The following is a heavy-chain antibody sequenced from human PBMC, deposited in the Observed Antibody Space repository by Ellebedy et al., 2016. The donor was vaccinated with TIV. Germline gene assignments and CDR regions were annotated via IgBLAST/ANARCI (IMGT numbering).Heavy chain of an antibody. CDR2: IYYSGST. Sequence: SETLSLXXTVSGGSVSSGSYYWSWIRQPPGKGLEWIGYIYYSGSTNYNPSLKSRVTISVDTSKNQFSLKLSSVTAADTAVYYCARDLTPYYMDVWGKGTTVTVSS. CDR3: ARDLTPYYMDV. V-gene: IGHV4-61*01. CDR1: GGSVSSGSYY. J-gene: IGHJ6*03.